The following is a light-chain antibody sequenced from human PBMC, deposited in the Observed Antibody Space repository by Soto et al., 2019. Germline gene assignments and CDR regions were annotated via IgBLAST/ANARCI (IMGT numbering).Light chain of an antibody. Sequence: AIQLTQSPSSLSASVGDRVTISCRASQDVRGALAWYQQKPGTAPKILIYDVSVLESGVPTRFSGSGSGTDFTLTITSLQPVDFATYYCQQVNSYPITFGQGTRLE. CDR2: DVS. CDR3: QQVNSYPIT. CDR1: QDVRGA. V-gene: IGKV1-13*02. J-gene: IGKJ5*01.